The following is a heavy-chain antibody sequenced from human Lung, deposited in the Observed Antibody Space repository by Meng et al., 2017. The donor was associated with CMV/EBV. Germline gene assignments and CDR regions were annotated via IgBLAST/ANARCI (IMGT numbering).Heavy chain of an antibody. V-gene: IGHV4-39*07. Sequence: SETXSLXCTVSGGSISSGTYFWGWIRQTPGKGLEWIGSIYYSGTTYHNPSLKSRVSMSVDTSKNQFSLVLRSVTAADSAVYYCARDAEGGSSWTKIDYWGRGXLVTVSS. CDR2: IYYSGTT. J-gene: IGHJ4*02. D-gene: IGHD6-13*01. CDR1: GGSISSGTYF. CDR3: ARDAEGGSSWTKIDY.